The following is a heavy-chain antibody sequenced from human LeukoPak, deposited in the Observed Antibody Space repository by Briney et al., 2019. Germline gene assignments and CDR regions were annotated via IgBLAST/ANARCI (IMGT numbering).Heavy chain of an antibody. Sequence: GRSLRLSCAASGFTFSSYGMHWVRQAPGKGLEWVAVIWYDGSNKYYADSVKGRFTISRDNSKNTLYLQMNSLRAEDTAVYYCARDSFVGGGSYFDYWGQGTLVTVSS. CDR3: ARDSFVGGGSYFDY. CDR2: IWYDGSNK. V-gene: IGHV3-33*01. CDR1: GFTFSSYG. J-gene: IGHJ4*02. D-gene: IGHD1-26*01.